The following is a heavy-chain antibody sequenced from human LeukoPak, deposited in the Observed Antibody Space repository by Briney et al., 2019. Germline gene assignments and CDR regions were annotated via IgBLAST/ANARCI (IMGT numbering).Heavy chain of an antibody. D-gene: IGHD4-17*01. CDR3: AKDSTNYADYARPDF. CDR1: GFTFSIYG. V-gene: IGHV3-30*02. CDR2: IRYDGTNK. J-gene: IGHJ4*02. Sequence: GGSLRLSCAASGFTFSIYGMHWVRQAPGKGLEWVAFIRYDGTNKYYADSVKGQFTISRDNSKNTLYLQMNSLRPEDTAVYYCAKDSTNYADYARPDFWGQGTLVTVSS.